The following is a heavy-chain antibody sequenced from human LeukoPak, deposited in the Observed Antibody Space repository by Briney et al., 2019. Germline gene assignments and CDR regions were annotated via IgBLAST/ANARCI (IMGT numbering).Heavy chain of an antibody. V-gene: IGHV4-59*01. CDR2: IYYSGTT. J-gene: IGHJ4*02. D-gene: IGHD1-1*01. CDR3: ARENVRQFDY. Sequence: PSETLSLTCTVSGGSISSYYWSWIRQPPGKGLEWIGHIYYSGTTNYNPSLKSRVTISVDTSKNQFSLKLSSVTAADTAVYYCARENVRQFDYWGQGTLVTVSS. CDR1: GGSISSYY.